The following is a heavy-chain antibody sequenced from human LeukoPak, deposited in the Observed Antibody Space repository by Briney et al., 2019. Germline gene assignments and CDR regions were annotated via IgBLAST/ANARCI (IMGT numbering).Heavy chain of an antibody. D-gene: IGHD3-10*01. Sequence: GGSLRLSCAASGFTVRSNYMSWVRQAPGKGLEWASVIYSGDSTSYADSVKGRFTISRDNSKNTLYLQINSLRAEDTAVYYCARELIGLGESRGYFDSWGQGTLVTVSS. CDR2: IYSGDST. CDR3: ARELIGLGESRGYFDS. J-gene: IGHJ4*02. V-gene: IGHV3-53*01. CDR1: GFTVRSNY.